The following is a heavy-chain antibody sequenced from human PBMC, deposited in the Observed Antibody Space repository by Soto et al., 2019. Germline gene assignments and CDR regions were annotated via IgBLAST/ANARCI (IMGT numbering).Heavy chain of an antibody. CDR1: GGSIRSYQ. CDR2: MFYSGTP. CDR3: ARSLVPATYVFAS. Sequence: QVQLQESGPGLVKPSGTLSLSCTVSGGSIRSYQWNWIRQSPGKGLEWIGYMFYSGTPHYNPSLTSRVTISPDTSKTQFSLNRSSLTVADTAVYFCARSLVPATYVFASWGQGTPVTVSS. D-gene: IGHD1-26*01. J-gene: IGHJ4*02. V-gene: IGHV4-59*01.